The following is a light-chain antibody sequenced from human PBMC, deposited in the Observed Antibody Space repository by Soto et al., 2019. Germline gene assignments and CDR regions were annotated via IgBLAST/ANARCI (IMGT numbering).Light chain of an antibody. Sequence: QSVLTQPPSVSGAPGQRVTISCTGSSSNIGAGCDVHWYQQLPGTAPKLLIYGNSNRPSGVPDRFSGSKSGTSASLAITGLQAEDEADYNCQSYDSSRSGYVFGTGTKVTVL. V-gene: IGLV1-40*01. CDR3: QSYDSSRSGYV. J-gene: IGLJ1*01. CDR1: SSNIGAGCD. CDR2: GNS.